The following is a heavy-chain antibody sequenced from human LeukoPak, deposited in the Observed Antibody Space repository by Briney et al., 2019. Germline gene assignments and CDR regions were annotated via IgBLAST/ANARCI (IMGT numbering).Heavy chain of an antibody. CDR1: GFTFSSYG. CDR3: AKDRPYRYGDYLFDY. CDR2: ISYDGSNK. J-gene: IGHJ4*02. V-gene: IGHV3-30*18. Sequence: GRSLRLSCAASGFTFSSYGMHWVRQAPGKGLEWVAVISYDGSNKYYADSVKGRFTISRDNSKNTLYLQMNSLRAEDTAVYYCAKDRPYRYGDYLFDYWGQGTLVTVSS. D-gene: IGHD4-17*01.